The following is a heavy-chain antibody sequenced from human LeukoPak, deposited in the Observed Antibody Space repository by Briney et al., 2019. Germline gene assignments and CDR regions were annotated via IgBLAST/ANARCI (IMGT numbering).Heavy chain of an antibody. CDR1: GCSISSYY. V-gene: IGHV4-4*08. CDR2: IYHGGRT. D-gene: IGHD6-19*01. CDR3: ARAVAGRPHFDY. J-gene: IGHJ4*02. Sequence: PSETLSLTCTVSGCSISSYYWSWIRQPPGQGLEWIGYIYHGGRTNYHPAHKRRVAISVDTSKNQVSLKLSSVTAADTAVYSCARAVAGRPHFDYWGQGTLVTVSS.